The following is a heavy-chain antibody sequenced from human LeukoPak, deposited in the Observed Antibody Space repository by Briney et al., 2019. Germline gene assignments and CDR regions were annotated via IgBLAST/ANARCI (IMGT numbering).Heavy chain of an antibody. CDR2: ISYDGNTK. J-gene: IGHJ6*02. D-gene: IGHD6-13*01. V-gene: IGHV3-30*04. CDR1: GFTFSNYA. CDR3: ARRIAAAATVNYYSYGMDV. Sequence: GGSLRLSCAASGFTFSNYAMHWVRQAPGKGLEWVTVISYDGNTKYYADSVKGRFTISRDNSNNTLYLQMNSLRAEDTALYYCARRIAAAATVNYYSYGMDVWGQGTTVTVSS.